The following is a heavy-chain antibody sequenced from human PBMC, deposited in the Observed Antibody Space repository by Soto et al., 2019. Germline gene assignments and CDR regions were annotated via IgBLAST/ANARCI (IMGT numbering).Heavy chain of an antibody. V-gene: IGHV1-69*02. CDR1: GGTFSSYT. CDR3: ARSGGITYYDILPGYLDY. CDR2: IIPILGIA. J-gene: IGHJ4*02. D-gene: IGHD3-9*01. Sequence: QVQLVQSGAEVKKPGSSVKVSCKASGGTFSSYTISWVRQAPGQGLEWMGRIIPILGIANYAQKFQGRVTITADKSTSTAYMELSSLRSEDTAVYYCARSGGITYYDILPGYLDYWGQGTLVTVSS.